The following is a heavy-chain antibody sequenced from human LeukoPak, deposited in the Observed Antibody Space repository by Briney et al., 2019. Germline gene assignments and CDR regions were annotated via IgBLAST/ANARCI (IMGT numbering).Heavy chain of an antibody. Sequence: RLXXAAXXFTXXXXAMHXVRXAPXXXXXXXAXISNDGDNYHYADSVKGRFTISRDSSKNTLYLQMNSLRAEDTAVYYCARGGGSSYWSQGDYWGQGTLVTVSS. CDR1: XFTXXXXA. V-gene: IGHV3-30-3*01. CDR2: ISNDGDNY. CDR3: ARGGGSSYWSQGDY. D-gene: IGHD2-15*01. J-gene: IGHJ4*02.